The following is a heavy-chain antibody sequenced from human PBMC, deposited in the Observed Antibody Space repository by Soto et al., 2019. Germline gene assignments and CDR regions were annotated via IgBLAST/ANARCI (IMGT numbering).Heavy chain of an antibody. CDR1: GFIFSNYV. J-gene: IGHJ4*02. Sequence: QVQLVESGGGVVQPGRSLRLSCAASGFIFSNYVMYWVRQAPGKGLEWVAFMSYDGTTKYYADSVKGRFTISRDNSKNTLYLRMNSLRPEDTGVYYCAREVLWSRYFDYWGQCTLVTVSS. CDR3: AREVLWSRYFDY. D-gene: IGHD3-10*01. V-gene: IGHV3-30-3*01. CDR2: MSYDGTTK.